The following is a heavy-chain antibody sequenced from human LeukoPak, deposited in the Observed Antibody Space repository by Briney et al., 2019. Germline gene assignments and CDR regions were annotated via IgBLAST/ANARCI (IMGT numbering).Heavy chain of an antibody. J-gene: IGHJ4*02. CDR3: ARTARVFDY. V-gene: IGHV4-4*09. CDR2: TYTSGDT. CDR1: GYSITSVY. Sequence: KSSETLSLTCTVSGYSITSVYWSWIRQPPGKGLEVIGYTYTSGDTNYNPSLRSRVTMSLDASKNEVSLKMSSVTAADTAVYYCARTARVFDYWGQGILVTVSS.